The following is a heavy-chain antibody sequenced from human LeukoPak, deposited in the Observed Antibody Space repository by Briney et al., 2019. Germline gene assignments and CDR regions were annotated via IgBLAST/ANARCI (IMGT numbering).Heavy chain of an antibody. J-gene: IGHJ4*02. CDR1: GFTFSSYA. CDR2: ISYDGSNK. CDR3: ARGPLPVDKAMVTVDY. V-gene: IGHV3-30*04. Sequence: PGRSLRLSCAASGFTFSSYAMHWVRQAPGKGLEWVAAISYDGSNKYYADSVKGRFTISRDNSKNPLYLKMNSLRAEDTAVYYCARGPLPVDKAMVTVDYWGQGTLVTVSS. D-gene: IGHD5-18*01.